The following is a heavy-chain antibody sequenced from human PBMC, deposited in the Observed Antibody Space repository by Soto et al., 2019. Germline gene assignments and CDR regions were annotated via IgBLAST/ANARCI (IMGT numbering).Heavy chain of an antibody. Sequence: ASVKVSCKASGYTFTSYSISWVRQAPGQGLEWMGWINVYNGNTKYAQKFQGRVTMTADASTSTVYMELSSLRAEDEAVYYCARGATHGSSWYFLFDPWGQGTLVTVSS. V-gene: IGHV1-18*01. CDR3: ARGATHGSSWYFLFDP. CDR1: GYTFTSYS. CDR2: INVYNGNT. J-gene: IGHJ5*02. D-gene: IGHD6-13*01.